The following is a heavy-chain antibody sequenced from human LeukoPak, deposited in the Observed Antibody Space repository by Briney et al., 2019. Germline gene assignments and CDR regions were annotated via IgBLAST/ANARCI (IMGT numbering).Heavy chain of an antibody. J-gene: IGHJ4*02. CDR1: GYSFVGYG. CDR2: FNPENGNT. D-gene: IGHD3-10*01. CDR3: ARAQYYYGSGSYFTVDY. V-gene: IGHV1-18*01. Sequence: ASVKVSCKASGYSFVGYGITWVRQAPGQGLEWMGWFNPENGNTNYAQKVQGRVTMTADTSTSTSYMELRSLRSDDTAVYYCARAQYYYGSGSYFTVDYWGQGTLVTVSS.